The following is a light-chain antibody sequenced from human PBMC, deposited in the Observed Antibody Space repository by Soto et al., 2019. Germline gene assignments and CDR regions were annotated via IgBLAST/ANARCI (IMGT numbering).Light chain of an antibody. Sequence: DIQMTQSPSSLSASVGDRVTITCRASQSTSSYLNWYQQKPGKAPKLLIYKASSLESGVPSRFSGSGSGTEFTLTISSLQPDDFATYYCQQYNSYSRTFGQGTKVDIK. CDR1: QSTSSY. CDR2: KAS. CDR3: QQYNSYSRT. J-gene: IGKJ1*01. V-gene: IGKV1-5*03.